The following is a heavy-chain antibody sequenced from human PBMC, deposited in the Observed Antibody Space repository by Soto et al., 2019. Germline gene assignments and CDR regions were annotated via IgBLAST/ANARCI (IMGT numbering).Heavy chain of an antibody. CDR2: IKFDGTGI. J-gene: IGHJ4*02. D-gene: IGHD3-10*01. CDR1: GFTFSVYW. CDR3: AGDSGYGSVVSVNHYFAY. V-gene: IGHV3-7*01. Sequence: EVQLVESGGKLVQPGGSLRLSCVASGFTFSVYWMSWVRQAPGEGLEWVARIKFDGTGIQYADSVKGRFTISRDNAENSLYVQMNSLRAEDTAVDYCAGDSGYGSVVSVNHYFAYWGQGSLVTVTS.